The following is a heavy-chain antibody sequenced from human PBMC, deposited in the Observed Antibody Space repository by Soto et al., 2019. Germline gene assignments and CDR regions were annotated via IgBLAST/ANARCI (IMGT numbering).Heavy chain of an antibody. CDR1: GASIRFYY. CDR3: ARSPTAVTTPRRDTFDV. V-gene: IGHV4-59*04. CDR2: IYYSGSP. J-gene: IGHJ3*01. D-gene: IGHD4-17*01. Sequence: SETLSLTCAVPGASIRFYYWGWIRQPPGKRLEWIGNIYYSGSPYYNPSLKSRVTISVDTSRNQLSLKLSSVTAADTAVYYCARSPTAVTTPRRDTFDVWGQGTMVTVSS.